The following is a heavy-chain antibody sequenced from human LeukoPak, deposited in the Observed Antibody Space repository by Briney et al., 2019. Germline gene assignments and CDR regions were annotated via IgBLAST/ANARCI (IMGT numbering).Heavy chain of an antibody. CDR1: GGTFSSYA. D-gene: IGHD1-14*01. Sequence: SCKASGGTFSSYAISWVRQAPGKGLEWVTIISYDGSAKYYADSVEGRFTISRDNSKNTLYLQMNSLRAEDTAVYYCAGESEYHFAHWGQGTLVTVSS. V-gene: IGHV3-30*04. CDR2: ISYDGSAK. CDR3: AGESEYHFAH. J-gene: IGHJ4*02.